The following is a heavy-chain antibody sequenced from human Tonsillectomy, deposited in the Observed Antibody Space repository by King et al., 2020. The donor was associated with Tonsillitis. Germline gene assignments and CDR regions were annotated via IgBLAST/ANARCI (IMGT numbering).Heavy chain of an antibody. Sequence: QLQESGPGLVKPSETLSLTCTVSGGYISSYYWSWIRQPPGQGLEWIGNIYYSGSTNYNPSLKSRVTISVDTSKNQFSLNLSSVTAADTAIYYCASSIAAIDPMVYWGQGTLLTVSS. CDR2: IYYSGST. D-gene: IGHD6-13*01. J-gene: IGHJ4*02. CDR3: ASSIAAIDPMVY. V-gene: IGHV4-59*01. CDR1: GGYISSYY.